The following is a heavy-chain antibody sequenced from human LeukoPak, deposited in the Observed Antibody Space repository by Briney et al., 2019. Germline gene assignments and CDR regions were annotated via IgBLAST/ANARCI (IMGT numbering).Heavy chain of an antibody. V-gene: IGHV3-66*01. CDR2: IYSGGST. D-gene: IGHD3-3*01. CDR3: ARSYDFWSGSLSY. Sequence: GGSLRLSCAASGFTVSSNYMSWVRQAPGKGLEWVSIIYSGGSTYYADSVKGRFTSSRDNSKNTLYLQMNSLRAEDTAVYYCARSYDFWSGSLSYWGQGTLVTVSS. CDR1: GFTVSSNY. J-gene: IGHJ4*02.